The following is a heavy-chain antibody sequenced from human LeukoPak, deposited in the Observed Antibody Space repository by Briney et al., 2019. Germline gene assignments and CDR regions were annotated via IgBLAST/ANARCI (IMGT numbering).Heavy chain of an antibody. Sequence: GASLKISCKGSGYRFTSYWIGWVRQRPGKGLEGMGIIYPGDSGTRYSPSFQGQVTISADKSISTAYLQWSSLQASDTAMYYCARHERSGSYYGAFDIWGQGTMVTVSS. CDR1: GYRFTSYW. V-gene: IGHV5-51*01. J-gene: IGHJ3*02. CDR2: IYPGDSGT. D-gene: IGHD1-26*01. CDR3: ARHERSGSYYGAFDI.